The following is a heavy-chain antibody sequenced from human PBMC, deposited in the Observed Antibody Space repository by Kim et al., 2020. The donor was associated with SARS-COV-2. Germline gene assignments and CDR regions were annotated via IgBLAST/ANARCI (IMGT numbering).Heavy chain of an antibody. CDR3: ARGGLNYCSSTSCSHYYYYYMDV. D-gene: IGHD2-2*01. J-gene: IGHJ6*03. CDR2: IIPILGIA. CDR1: GGTFSSYA. V-gene: IGHV1-69*04. Sequence: SVKVSCKASGGTFSSYAISWVRQAPGQGLEWMGRIIPILGIANYAQKFQGRVTITADKSTSTAYMELSSLRSEDTAVYYCARGGLNYCSSTSCSHYYYYYMDVWGKGTTVTVSS.